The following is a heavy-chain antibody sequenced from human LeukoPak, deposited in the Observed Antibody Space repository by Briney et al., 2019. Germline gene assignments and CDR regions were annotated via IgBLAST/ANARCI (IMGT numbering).Heavy chain of an antibody. CDR3: ARDPNYDFWSGYPGHY. CDR2: INSDGSNT. D-gene: IGHD3-3*01. V-gene: IGHV3-74*01. J-gene: IGHJ4*02. CDR1: GFTFSSYW. Sequence: GGSLRLSCAASGFTFSSYWMHWVRQAPGKGLVWVSRINSDGSNTSYADSVKGRFTISRDNAKNTLYLQMNSLRAEDTAVYYCARDPNYDFWSGYPGHYWGQGTLVTVSS.